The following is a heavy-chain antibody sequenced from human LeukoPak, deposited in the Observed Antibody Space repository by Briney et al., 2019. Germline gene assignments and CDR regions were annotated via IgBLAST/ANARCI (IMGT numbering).Heavy chain of an antibody. CDR2: IIPIFGTA. D-gene: IGHD3-22*01. CDR1: GGTFSSYA. Sequence: SVKVSCKASGGTFSSYAISWVRQAPGQGLEWMGGIIPIFGTANYAQKFQGRVTITADESTSTAYMELSSLRSEDTAVYYCARHGDYYDSSGYPCFDPWGQGTLVTVSS. J-gene: IGHJ5*02. CDR3: ARHGDYYDSSGYPCFDP. V-gene: IGHV1-69*13.